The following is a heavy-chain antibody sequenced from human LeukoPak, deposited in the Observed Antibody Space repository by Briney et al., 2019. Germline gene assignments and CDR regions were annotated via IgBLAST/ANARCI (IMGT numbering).Heavy chain of an antibody. CDR3: ARDRRHYYDSSGYSDYYYYMDV. Sequence: SETLSLTCTVSGGSISSGGYYWSWIPQHPGKGLEWIGYIYYSGSTYYNPSLKSRVTISVDTSKNQFSLKLSSVTAADTAVYYCARDRRHYYDSSGYSDYYYYMDVWGKGTTVTVSS. D-gene: IGHD3-22*01. J-gene: IGHJ6*03. CDR2: IYYSGST. CDR1: GGSISSGGYY. V-gene: IGHV4-31*03.